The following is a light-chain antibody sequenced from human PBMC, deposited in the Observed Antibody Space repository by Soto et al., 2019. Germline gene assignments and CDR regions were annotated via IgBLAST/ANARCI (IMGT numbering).Light chain of an antibody. V-gene: IGKV3-20*01. CDR1: QSVSNY. CDR2: GAS. J-gene: IGKJ1*01. CDR3: HQYGGSPQT. Sequence: EIVLTQSPGTLSLSPGERATLSCRASQSVSNYLAWYQRKPGQAPRLLIYGASSRATGIPVRFSGSGSGRDFTLTISRLEPEDFAVYYCHQYGGSPQTFGQGTKVEIK.